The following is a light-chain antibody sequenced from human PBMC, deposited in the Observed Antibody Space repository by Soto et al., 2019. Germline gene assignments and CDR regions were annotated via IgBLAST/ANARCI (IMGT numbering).Light chain of an antibody. CDR3: QQRSNWPLT. J-gene: IGKJ4*01. V-gene: IGKV3-15*01. CDR2: GAS. CDR1: QSVSSN. Sequence: IVLTQPPATLSLSPGERATLSCRSSQSVSSNLAWYQQKPGQAPRLLIYGASTRATGIPARFSGSGSGTEFTLTISSLQSEDFAVYYCQQRSNWPLTFGGGTKVDIK.